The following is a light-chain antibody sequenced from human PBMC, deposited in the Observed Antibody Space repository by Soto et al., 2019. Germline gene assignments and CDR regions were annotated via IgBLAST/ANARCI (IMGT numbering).Light chain of an antibody. CDR3: HQYGRSPHT. Sequence: EIVLTQSPATLSLSAGERATLSCRPSQILSTSYLAWYQHKPGQGPRLLIFAASSRATGVPARFSGSGSGTDFTLTITRLEPEDFAIYYCHQYGRSPHTFGGGTHLEIK. V-gene: IGKV3-20*01. CDR2: AAS. J-gene: IGKJ4*01. CDR1: QILSTSY.